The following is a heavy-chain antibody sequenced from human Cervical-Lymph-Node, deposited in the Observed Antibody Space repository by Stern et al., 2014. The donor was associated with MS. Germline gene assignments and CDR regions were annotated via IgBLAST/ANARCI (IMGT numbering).Heavy chain of an antibody. Sequence: QLQLQESGPGLVKPSETLSLTCTVSGGSFNNYYWSWIRQPPGKGLEWIGYIYQDGSTKYNPSLKSRVTISLHTSKKQFSLRLTYVTAADTAVYYCARVDDCSGGTCFSTSWFDPWGQGTLVTVSS. CDR2: IYQDGST. CDR1: GGSFNNYY. V-gene: IGHV4-59*01. J-gene: IGHJ5*02. CDR3: ARVDDCSGGTCFSTSWFDP. D-gene: IGHD2-15*01.